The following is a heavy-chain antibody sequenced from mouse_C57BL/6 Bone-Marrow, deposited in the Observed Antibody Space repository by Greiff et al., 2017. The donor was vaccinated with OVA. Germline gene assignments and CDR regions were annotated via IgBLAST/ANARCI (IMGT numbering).Heavy chain of an antibody. Sequence: VQLQQSGAELVRPGASVKLSCTASGFNIKDDYMHWVKQRPEQGLEWIGWIDPENGDTEYAPKFQGKATITADTSSNTASLHLSSLPSDNTAFYYFTHTTVVLDYGGQGTTLTVSS. CDR3: THTTVVLDY. D-gene: IGHD1-1*01. V-gene: IGHV14-4*01. J-gene: IGHJ2*01. CDR1: GFNIKDDY. CDR2: IDPENGDT.